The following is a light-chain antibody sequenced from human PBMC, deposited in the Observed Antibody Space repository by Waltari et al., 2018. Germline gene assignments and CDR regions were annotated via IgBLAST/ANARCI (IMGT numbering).Light chain of an antibody. CDR1: QSISIW. CDR3: QQYHTYWA. CDR2: KAS. Sequence: DIQMTQSPSTLSASVADRVTITCRASQSISIWLAWYQQKPGKAPKLLIYKASTLQSGIPSRCSGSGSGTDFTLTISSLHPDDFATYYCQQYHTYWAFGQGTKVEIK. V-gene: IGKV1-5*03. J-gene: IGKJ1*01.